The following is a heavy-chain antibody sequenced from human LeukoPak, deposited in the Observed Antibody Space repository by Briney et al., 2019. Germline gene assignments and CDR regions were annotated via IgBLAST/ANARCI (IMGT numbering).Heavy chain of an antibody. CDR1: GFTFSNAW. D-gene: IGHD5-12*01. J-gene: IGHJ4*02. V-gene: IGHV3-15*01. Sequence: SGGSLRLSCAVSGFTFSNAWMSWVRQAPGKGLEWVGRIKRKTDGGTTDYAAPVKGRFTISRDDSKNTVYLQMNSLKTEDTAVYYCSTERAGYDFDYWDQGTLVTVSS. CDR2: IKRKTDGGTT. CDR3: STERAGYDFDY.